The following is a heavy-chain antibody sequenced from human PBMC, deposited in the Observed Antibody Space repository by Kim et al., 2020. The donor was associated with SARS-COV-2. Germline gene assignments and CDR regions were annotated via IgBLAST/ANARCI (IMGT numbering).Heavy chain of an antibody. CDR3: ARDGPFTIFGVVISTQPQYGWFDP. V-gene: IGHV1-69*13. CDR2: IIPIFGTA. D-gene: IGHD3-3*01. Sequence: SVKVSCKASGGTFSSYAISWVRQAPGQGLEWMGGIIPIFGTANYAQKFQGRVTITADESTSTAYMELSSLRSEDTAVYYCARDGPFTIFGVVISTQPQYGWFDPWGQGTLVTVSS. CDR1: GGTFSSYA. J-gene: IGHJ5*02.